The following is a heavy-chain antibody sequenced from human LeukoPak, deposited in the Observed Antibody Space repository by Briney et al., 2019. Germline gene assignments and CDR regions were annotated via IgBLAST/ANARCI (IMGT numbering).Heavy chain of an antibody. CDR1: GVSLISSDW. J-gene: IGHJ2*01. CDR2: IHHGGST. V-gene: IGHV4-4*02. D-gene: IGHD3-16*01. CDR3: ARHYVWGTLKYFDR. Sequence: PSETLSLICTVSGVSLISSDWWSSVRQPPGKGLEWIGEIHHGGSTNLNPSPKSRLTISVDRSKNQFSLDLNSLTAADTAVYFCARHYVWGTLKYFDRWGRGTATTVSS.